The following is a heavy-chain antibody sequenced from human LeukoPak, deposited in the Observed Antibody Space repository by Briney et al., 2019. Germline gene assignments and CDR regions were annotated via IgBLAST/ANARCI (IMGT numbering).Heavy chain of an antibody. CDR1: GYTFTSYD. CDR3: ARVRGYSYGYGSIDAFAI. V-gene: IGHV1-8*01. Sequence: ASVKVSCKASGYTFTSYDINWVRQATGQGLEWVGWMNPNSGNTGYAQKFQDRVTMTRNTSTSTAYMELSSLRSEDTAVYYCARVRGYSYGYGSIDAFAIWGQGTMITVSS. D-gene: IGHD5-18*01. CDR2: MNPNSGNT. J-gene: IGHJ3*02.